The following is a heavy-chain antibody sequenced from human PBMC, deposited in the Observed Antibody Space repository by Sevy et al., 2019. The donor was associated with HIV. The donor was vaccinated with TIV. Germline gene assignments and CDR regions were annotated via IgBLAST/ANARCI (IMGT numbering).Heavy chain of an antibody. D-gene: IGHD6-13*01. CDR2: ISYDGSNK. CDR1: GFTFSSYG. V-gene: IGHV3-30*18. J-gene: IGHJ6*02. Sequence: GRSLRLSCAASGFTFSSYGMHLVRQAPGKGLEWVAVISYDGSNKYYADSVKGRFTISRDNSKNTLYLQMNSLRAEDTAVYYCAKVLPRSSSWYYYYYGMDVWGQGTTVTVSS. CDR3: AKVLPRSSSWYYYYYGMDV.